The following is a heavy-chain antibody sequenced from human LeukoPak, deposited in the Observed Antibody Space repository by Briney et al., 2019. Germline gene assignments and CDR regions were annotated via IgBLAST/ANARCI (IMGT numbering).Heavy chain of an antibody. V-gene: IGHV1-2*06. CDR1: AYTFTDYY. CDR2: MNPNSGGA. J-gene: IGHJ4*02. CDR3: ARVAYGSSATHFDY. Sequence: ASVKVSCKASAYTFTDYYIHWVRQAPGQGLEWMGRMNPNSGGADYAPKFQGRVSMTRETSIKTAYVELTRLQSDDTAMYYCARVAYGSSATHFDYWGQGTLVTVSS. D-gene: IGHD2-15*01.